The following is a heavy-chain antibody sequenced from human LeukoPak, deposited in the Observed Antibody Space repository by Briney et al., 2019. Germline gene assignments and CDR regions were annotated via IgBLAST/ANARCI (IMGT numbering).Heavy chain of an antibody. V-gene: IGHV4-59*08. D-gene: IGHD3-10*01. CDR3: ARRNVELFGGMDV. Sequence: KTSETLSLTCTVSGGFISTYYWSWIRQPPGKGLEWIGYIYYSGSTTYNPSLKSRVTISVDTSKNQFSLKLNSVTAADTAVYYCARRNVELFGGMDVWGQGTTVTVSS. CDR2: IYYSGST. CDR1: GGFISTYY. J-gene: IGHJ6*02.